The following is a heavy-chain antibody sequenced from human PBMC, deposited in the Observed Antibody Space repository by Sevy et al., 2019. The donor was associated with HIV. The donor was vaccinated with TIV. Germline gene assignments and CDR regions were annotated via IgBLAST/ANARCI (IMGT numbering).Heavy chain of an antibody. CDR3: ATTKDYYENSGDPFDY. Sequence: ASVKVSYKVSGYTLTKLSMHWVRQAPGKGLEWMGTFDPEDGETIYAQKFQGRVTMTDDTSTDTAYMELSILRSKDTAVYYCATTKDYYENSGDPFDYWGQGTLVTVSS. CDR2: FDPEDGET. J-gene: IGHJ4*02. D-gene: IGHD3-22*01. CDR1: GYTLTKLS. V-gene: IGHV1-24*01.